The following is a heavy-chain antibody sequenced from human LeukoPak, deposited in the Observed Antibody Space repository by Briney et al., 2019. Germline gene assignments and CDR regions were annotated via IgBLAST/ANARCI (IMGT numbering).Heavy chain of an antibody. J-gene: IGHJ3*02. CDR3: ARSVVPAAFDAFDI. V-gene: IGHV4-59*12. Sequence: SETLSLTCTVSGGSISSYYWSWIRQPPGKGLEWIGYIYYSGSTYYNPSLKSRVTISVDTSKNQFSLKLSSVTAADTAVYYCARSVVPAAFDAFDIWGQGTMVTVSS. D-gene: IGHD2-2*01. CDR2: IYYSGST. CDR1: GGSISSYY.